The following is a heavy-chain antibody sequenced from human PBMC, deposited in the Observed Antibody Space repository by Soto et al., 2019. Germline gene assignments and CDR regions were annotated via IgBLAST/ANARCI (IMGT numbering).Heavy chain of an antibody. Sequence: QVQVVESGGGVVQPGRSLRLSCAASGFTFSSFGMHWVRQAPGKGLEWVSLIWDDGSKKSYGDSVKGRFTISRDNSRNTVYLQMNRLRADDTAVYYCARDASYYSLWSGYYPSRNGMDVWGQGTTVTVSS. CDR1: GFTFSSFG. D-gene: IGHD3-3*01. CDR2: IWDDGSKK. J-gene: IGHJ6*02. V-gene: IGHV3-33*01. CDR3: ARDASYYSLWSGYYPSRNGMDV.